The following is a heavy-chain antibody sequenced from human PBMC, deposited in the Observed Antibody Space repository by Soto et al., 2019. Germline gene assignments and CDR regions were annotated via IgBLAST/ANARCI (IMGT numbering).Heavy chain of an antibody. Sequence: SGPTLVNPTQPLTLTCTFSGFSLSTSGVAVGWIRQAPRKAPEGLAFIFWDDDKRYSPSLENRLTITKDTSKNQVVLTMTNMDPVDTATSYCARIFDFWSGYYFSYWGRGTLVTVSS. D-gene: IGHD3-3*01. CDR3: ARIFDFWSGYYFSY. CDR1: GFSLSTSGVA. CDR2: IFWDDDK. V-gene: IGHV2-5*02. J-gene: IGHJ4*02.